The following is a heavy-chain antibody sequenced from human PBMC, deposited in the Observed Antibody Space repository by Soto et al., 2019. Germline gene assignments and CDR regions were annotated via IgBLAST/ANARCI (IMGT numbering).Heavy chain of an antibody. CDR1: GFTFSSYA. D-gene: IGHD2-15*01. V-gene: IGHV3-30-3*01. J-gene: IGHJ6*02. CDR2: ISYDGSNK. CDR3: ARDNRGVAATVFYYYGMDV. Sequence: QVQLVESGGGVVQPGRSLRLSCAASGFTFSSYAMHWVRQAPGKGLEWVAVISYDGSNKYYADSVKGRFIISRDNSKNTLYLQMNSLRAEDTAVYYCARDNRGVAATVFYYYGMDVWGQGTTVTVSS.